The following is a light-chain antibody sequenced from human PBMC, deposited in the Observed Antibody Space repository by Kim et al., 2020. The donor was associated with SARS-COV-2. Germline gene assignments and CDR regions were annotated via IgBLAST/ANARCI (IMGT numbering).Light chain of an antibody. CDR1: QSISNY. J-gene: IGKJ5*01. V-gene: IGKV1-39*01. Sequence: ASVGDRVTITCRASQSISNYLNWYQQKPGKAPKLLVYGASSLQSGVPSRFSGSGSGTDFTLTISSLQPEDFATYFCQQSYSTPITFGQGTRLEIK. CDR3: QQSYSTPIT. CDR2: GAS.